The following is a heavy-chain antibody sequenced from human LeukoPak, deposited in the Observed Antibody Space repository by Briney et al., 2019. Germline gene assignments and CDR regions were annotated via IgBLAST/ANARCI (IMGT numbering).Heavy chain of an antibody. Sequence: ASVKVSCKASGYTFTSYGISWVRQAPGQGLEWMGWISAYNGNTNYAQKLQGRVTMTTDTSTSTAYMELRSLRSDDTAVYYCARESSYYDFWSGQKGWFDPWGQGTLVTVSS. CDR3: ARESSYYDFWSGQKGWFDP. CDR1: GYTFTSYG. V-gene: IGHV1-18*01. D-gene: IGHD3-3*01. J-gene: IGHJ5*02. CDR2: ISAYNGNT.